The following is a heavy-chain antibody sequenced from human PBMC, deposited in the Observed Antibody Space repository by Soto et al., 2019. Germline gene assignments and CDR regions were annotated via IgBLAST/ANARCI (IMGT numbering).Heavy chain of an antibody. D-gene: IGHD3-22*01. CDR1: GFTFSSYA. J-gene: IGHJ4*02. CDR2: ISYDGSNK. CDR3: ARDVLVEYYYDSSGRGHSFDY. Sequence: PGGSLRLSCVASGFTFSSYAMHWVRQAPGKGLEWVAVISYDGSNKYYADSVKGRFTISRDNSKNTLYLQMNSLRAEDTAVYYCARDVLVEYYYDSSGRGHSFDYWGQGTLVTVSS. V-gene: IGHV3-30-3*01.